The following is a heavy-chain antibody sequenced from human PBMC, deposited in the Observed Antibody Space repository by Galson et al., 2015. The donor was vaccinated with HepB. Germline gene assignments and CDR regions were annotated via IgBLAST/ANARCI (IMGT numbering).Heavy chain of an antibody. D-gene: IGHD3-16*01. Sequence: LSLTCTVSGGSISSSSYYWGWIRQPPGKGLEWIGSIYYSGSTYYNPSLKSRVTISVDTSKNQFSLKLSSVTAADTAVYYCARQNMIHMHHDYWGQGTLVTVSS. V-gene: IGHV4-39*01. CDR3: ARQNMIHMHHDY. CDR2: IYYSGST. CDR1: GGSISSSSYY. J-gene: IGHJ4*02.